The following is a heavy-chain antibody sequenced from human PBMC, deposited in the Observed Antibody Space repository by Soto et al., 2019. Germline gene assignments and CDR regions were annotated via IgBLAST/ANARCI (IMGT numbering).Heavy chain of an antibody. D-gene: IGHD1-26*01. V-gene: IGHV1-24*01. CDR2: FAPETGEK. CDR1: GNTLTELS. J-gene: IGHJ4*02. CDR3: ATSHKGWELPLVY. Sequence: QVQVVQSGAEVKKPGASVKVSCKASGNTLTELSMYCVRQAPGKGLEWMGGFAPETGEKIYAQKFQGRVTMTEDSSIDTAYLELSSLKSEVTAVYDCATSHKGWELPLVYWGQGTLVTVSS.